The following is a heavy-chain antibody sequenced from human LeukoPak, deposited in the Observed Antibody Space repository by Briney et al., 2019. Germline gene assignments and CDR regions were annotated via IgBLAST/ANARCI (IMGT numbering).Heavy chain of an antibody. Sequence: ASVKVSCKASGYTFTSYYMHWVRQAPGQGLEWMGIINPSGGSTSYAQKFQGRVTMTRDTSTSTVYIELSSLRSEDTAVYYCARGELERHTYYYYYMDVWGKGTTVTISS. CDR3: ARGELERHTYYYYYMDV. J-gene: IGHJ6*03. CDR2: INPSGGST. D-gene: IGHD1-1*01. CDR1: GYTFTSYY. V-gene: IGHV1-46*01.